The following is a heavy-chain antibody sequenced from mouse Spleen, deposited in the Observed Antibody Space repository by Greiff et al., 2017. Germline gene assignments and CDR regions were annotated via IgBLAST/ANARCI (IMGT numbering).Heavy chain of an antibody. CDR3: ASPYGKGTPFAY. J-gene: IGHJ3*01. Sequence: VQLQQSGPGLVQPSQSLSITCTVSGFSLTSYGVHWVRQSPGKGLEWLGVIWSGGSTDYNAAFISRLSISKDNSKSQVFFKMNSLQADDTAIYYCASPYGKGTPFAYWGQGTLVTVSA. V-gene: IGHV2-2*01. D-gene: IGHD2-1*01. CDR1: GFSLTSYG. CDR2: IWSGGST.